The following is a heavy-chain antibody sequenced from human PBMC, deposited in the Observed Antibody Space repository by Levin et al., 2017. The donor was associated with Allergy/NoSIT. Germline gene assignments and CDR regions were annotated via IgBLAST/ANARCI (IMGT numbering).Heavy chain of an antibody. CDR1: GYTFTSYA. Sequence: GESLKISCKASGYTFTSYAINWVRQAPGQGLEWMGWINTNTGAPRYAQDFTGRFVFSMDTSVSTAYLQINDLKAEDTAVYYCARINFDSDTFEIWGQGTLVTVSS. CDR2: INTNTGAP. V-gene: IGHV7-4-1*02. J-gene: IGHJ3*02. D-gene: IGHD3-9*01. CDR3: ARINFDSDTFEI.